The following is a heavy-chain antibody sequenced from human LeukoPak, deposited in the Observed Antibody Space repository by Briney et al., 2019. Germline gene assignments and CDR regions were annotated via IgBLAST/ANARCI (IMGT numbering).Heavy chain of an antibody. D-gene: IGHD3-10*01. CDR2: IRYDGSNK. Sequence: GGSLRLSCAASGFIFNSYGMHWVRQAPGKGLEWVAFIRYDGSNKYYADSVKGRFTISRDNSKNTLYLQMNSLRAEDTAVYYCAKSLSSRGLLIPKTSRYFDYWGQGTLVTVSS. V-gene: IGHV3-30*02. J-gene: IGHJ4*02. CDR1: GFIFNSYG. CDR3: AKSLSSRGLLIPKTSRYFDY.